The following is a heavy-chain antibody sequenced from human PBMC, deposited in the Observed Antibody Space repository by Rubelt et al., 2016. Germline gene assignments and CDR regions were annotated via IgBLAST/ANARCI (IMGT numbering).Heavy chain of an antibody. CDR1: GFTVSTKY. V-gene: IGHV3-74*01. CDR2: LISYGSSP. D-gene: IGHD2-15*01. CDR3: ARDLGYLKDY. Sequence: EVQLVESGGDLVQPGGSQRLSCAASGFTVSTKYMSWLRQAPGTGLVWVSRLISYGSSPSYADSVTGRFNISRDNAKNTLYRQMNSLRAEDTAVYYCARDLGYLKDYWGQGTLVTVSS. J-gene: IGHJ4*02.